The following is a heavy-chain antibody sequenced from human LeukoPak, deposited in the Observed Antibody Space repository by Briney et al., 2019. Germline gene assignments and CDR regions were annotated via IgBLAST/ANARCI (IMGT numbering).Heavy chain of an antibody. CDR2: IYYSGST. J-gene: IGHJ4*02. V-gene: IGHV4-59*01. CDR3: ARGVPLRYFDWPRDY. D-gene: IGHD3-9*01. Sequence: SETLSLTCTVSGGSISSYYWSWIRQPPGKGLEWIGYIYYSGSTNYNPSLKSRVTISVDTSKNQFSLKLSSVTAADTAVYYCARGVPLRYFDWPRDYWGQGTLVTVSS. CDR1: GGSISSYY.